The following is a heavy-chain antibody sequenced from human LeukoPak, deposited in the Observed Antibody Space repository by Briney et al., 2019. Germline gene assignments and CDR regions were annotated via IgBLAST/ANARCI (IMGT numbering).Heavy chain of an antibody. CDR1: GYTFTGYY. CDR3: ARGGWGPYSSSPRLQY. Sequence: ASVKVSCKASGYTFTGYYMDWVRQAPGQGLEWMGWINPNSGGTNYAQKFQGRVTMTRDTSISTAYMELSRLRSDDTAVYYCARGGWGPYSSSPRLQYWGQGTLVTVSS. J-gene: IGHJ4*02. CDR2: INPNSGGT. V-gene: IGHV1-2*02. D-gene: IGHD6-6*01.